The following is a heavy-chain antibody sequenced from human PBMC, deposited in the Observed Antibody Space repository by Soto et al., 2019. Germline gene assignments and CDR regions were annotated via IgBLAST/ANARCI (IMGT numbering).Heavy chain of an antibody. Sequence: QVQLQQWGAGLLKPSETLSLTCAVYGGSFSGYYWSWIRQPPGKGLEWIGEINHSGSTNYNPSLXGRVPDSVDAPXTXFXXRLSSVTAADTAVYYCARAAPRYCSGGSCYSGRDDWGQGTLVTVSS. CDR2: INHSGST. J-gene: IGHJ4*02. D-gene: IGHD2-15*01. CDR1: GGSFSGYY. V-gene: IGHV4-34*01. CDR3: ARAAPRYCSGGSCYSGRDD.